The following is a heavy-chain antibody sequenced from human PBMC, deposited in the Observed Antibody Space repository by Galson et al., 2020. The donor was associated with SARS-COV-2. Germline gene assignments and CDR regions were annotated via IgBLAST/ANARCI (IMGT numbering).Heavy chain of an antibody. CDR1: GFTFSSYW. Sequence: GGSLRLSCAASGFTFSSYWMRWVRQAPGKGLEWVASIRQDGSEKYYVDSVKGRFTISRDNAKNSLYLQMNSLRAEDRAVYYCARDVVRWLVWLSFDYWGQGALGPRSS. J-gene: IGHJ4*02. D-gene: IGHD3-3*01. V-gene: IGHV3-7*05. CDR2: IRQDGSEK. CDR3: ARDVVRWLVWLSFDY.